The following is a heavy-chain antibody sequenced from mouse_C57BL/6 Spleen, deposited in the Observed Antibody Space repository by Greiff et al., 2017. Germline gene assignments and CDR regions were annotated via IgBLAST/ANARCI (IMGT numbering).Heavy chain of an antibody. CDR2: INPGSGGT. V-gene: IGHV1-54*01. D-gene: IGHD2-5*01. J-gene: IGHJ2*01. Sequence: QVQLQQSGAELVRPGTSVKVSCKASGYAFTNYLIEWVKQRPGQGLEWIGVINPGSGGTNYNEKFKGKATLTADKSSSTAYMQLSSLTSEDSAVDFCARAYYSNYVDYWGQGTTLTVSS. CDR1: GYAFTNYL. CDR3: ARAYYSNYVDY.